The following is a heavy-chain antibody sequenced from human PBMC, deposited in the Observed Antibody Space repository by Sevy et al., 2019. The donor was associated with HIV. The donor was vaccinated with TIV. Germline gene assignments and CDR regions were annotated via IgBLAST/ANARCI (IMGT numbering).Heavy chain of an antibody. Sequence: SETLSLTCTVSGGSISSSSYYWGWIRQPPGKGLEWIGSIYYSGSTYYNPSLKSRVTISVDTSKNQFSLKLSSVTAADTAVYYCARHPKGLYYYGSGTQGFDYWGQGTPVTVSS. CDR3: ARHPKGLYYYGSGTQGFDY. CDR2: IYYSGST. CDR1: GGSISSSSYY. D-gene: IGHD3-10*01. J-gene: IGHJ4*02. V-gene: IGHV4-39*01.